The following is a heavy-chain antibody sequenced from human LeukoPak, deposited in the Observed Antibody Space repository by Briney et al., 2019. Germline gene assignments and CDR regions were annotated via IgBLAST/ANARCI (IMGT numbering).Heavy chain of an antibody. CDR2: IHQTGST. CDR1: GFTFSSYS. J-gene: IGHJ4*02. CDR3: ASSDYYRLDH. D-gene: IGHD6-25*01. V-gene: IGHV4-4*02. Sequence: GSLRLSCAGSGFTFSSYSMNWVRQPPGKGLEWIGEIHQTGSTNYNPSLRSRGSISLDKAKNQFTLNLNSVTAADTAVYYCASSDYYRLDHWGQGILVTVSS.